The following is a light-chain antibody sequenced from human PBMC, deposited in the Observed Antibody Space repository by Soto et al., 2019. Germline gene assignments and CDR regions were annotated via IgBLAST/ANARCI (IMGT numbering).Light chain of an antibody. CDR1: QNINNW. J-gene: IGKJ2*01. V-gene: IGKV1-12*01. CDR2: AAS. CDR3: QRANSLYT. Sequence: DIQMTQSPSSVSASVGDRVAITCRASQNINNWLAWYQQKPGRAPKLLIYAASTLQSGVPSRFSGSGAGTDFTLTSSRLQPEDFGNYYCQRANSLYTFGQGTKLEIK.